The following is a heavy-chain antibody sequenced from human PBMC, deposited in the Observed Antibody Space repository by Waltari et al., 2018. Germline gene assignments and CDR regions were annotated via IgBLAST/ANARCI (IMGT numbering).Heavy chain of an antibody. CDR3: ARGLGYCSSTSCYAYYYYYGMDV. Sequence: QVQLQQWGAGLLKPSETLSLTCAVYGGSFSGYYWSWIRQPPGKGREWIGEINHSGSTNYNPSIKSRVNISVDTSKNQFSLKLSSVTAADTAVYYCARGLGYCSSTSCYAYYYYYGMDVWGQGTTVTVSS. J-gene: IGHJ6*02. D-gene: IGHD2-2*01. V-gene: IGHV4-34*01. CDR2: INHSGST. CDR1: GGSFSGYY.